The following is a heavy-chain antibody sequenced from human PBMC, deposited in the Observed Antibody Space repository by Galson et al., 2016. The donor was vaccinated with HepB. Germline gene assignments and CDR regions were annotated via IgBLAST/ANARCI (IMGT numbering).Heavy chain of an antibody. J-gene: IGHJ4*02. CDR1: GFSFATSGMC. D-gene: IGHD5-12*01. CDR2: INWDDEK. CDR3: LRPRMGVVGTIFDY. V-gene: IGHV2-70*01. Sequence: PALVKPPQTLTLTCTFSGFSFATSGMCVSWIRQPPGKALEWLAFINWDDEKYYSTSLKPRVTISMGTSKNQVVLEMTNMDPLDTGTYYCLRPRMGVVGTIFDYWGQGALVAVSS.